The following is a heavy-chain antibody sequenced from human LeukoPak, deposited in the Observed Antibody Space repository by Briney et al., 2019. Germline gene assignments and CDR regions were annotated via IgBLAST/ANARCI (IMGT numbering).Heavy chain of an antibody. CDR2: INPNSGGT. V-gene: IGHV1-2*06. CDR1: GYTFTGYY. D-gene: IGHD6-19*01. Sequence: ASVKVSCKASGYTFTGYYMHWVRQAPGQGLEWMGRINPNSGGTNYAQKFQGRVTMTRDTSISTAYMELSRLRSDDTAAYYCARAVAAPKETSFDYWGQGTLVTVSS. CDR3: ARAVAAPKETSFDY. J-gene: IGHJ4*02.